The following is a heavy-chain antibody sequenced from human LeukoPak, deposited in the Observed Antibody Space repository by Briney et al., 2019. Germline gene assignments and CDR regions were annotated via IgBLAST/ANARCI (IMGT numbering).Heavy chain of an antibody. Sequence: SETLSLTCAVYGGSFSGYYWSWIRQPPGKGLEWIGEINHSGSTNYNPSLKSRVTISVDTSTNQFSLKLSSVTAAATAVYYCASSAYCGGDCYRWFDPWGQGTLVTVSS. V-gene: IGHV4-34*01. CDR3: ASSAYCGGDCYRWFDP. D-gene: IGHD2-21*02. J-gene: IGHJ5*02. CDR1: GGSFSGYY. CDR2: INHSGST.